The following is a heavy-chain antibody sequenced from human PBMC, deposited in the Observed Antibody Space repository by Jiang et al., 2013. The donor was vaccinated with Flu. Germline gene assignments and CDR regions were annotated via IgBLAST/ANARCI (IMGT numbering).Heavy chain of an antibody. D-gene: IGHD3-22*01. CDR1: GYSLTNYW. CDR3: ARGSEYYYDSSGHPPDY. V-gene: IGHV5-51*03. Sequence: GAEVKKPGESLKISCKGSGYSLTNYWIGWVRQMPGRGLEWMGIIYPGDSDTRYSPSFQGQVTFSADKSISTAYLQWSSLKASDTAMYYCARGSEYYYDSSGHPPDYWGQGTLVTVSS. J-gene: IGHJ4*02. CDR2: IYPGDSDT.